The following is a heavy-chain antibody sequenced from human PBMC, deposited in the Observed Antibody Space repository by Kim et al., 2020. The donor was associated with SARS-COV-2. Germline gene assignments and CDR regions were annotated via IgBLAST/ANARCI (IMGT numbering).Heavy chain of an antibody. J-gene: IGHJ4*02. CDR2: INHSGST. CDR1: GGSFSGYY. CDR3: ARGQVAAAGHYFDY. Sequence: SETLSLTCAVYGGSFSGYYWSWIRQPPGKGLEWIGEINHSGSTNYNPSLKSRVTISVDTSKNQFSLKLSSVTAADTAVYYCARGQVAAAGHYFDYWGQGTLVTVSS. V-gene: IGHV4-34*01. D-gene: IGHD6-13*01.